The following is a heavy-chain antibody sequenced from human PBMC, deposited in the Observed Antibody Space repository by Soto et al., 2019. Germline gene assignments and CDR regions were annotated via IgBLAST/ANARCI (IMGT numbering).Heavy chain of an antibody. Sequence: SETLSLTCTVSGGSISSYCWSWIRQPPGKGLEWIGYIYYSGSTNYNPSLKSRVTISVDTSKNQFSLKLSSVTAADTAVYYCATTMTTVTPFDYWGQGTLVTVSS. CDR1: GGSISSYC. J-gene: IGHJ4*02. CDR2: IYYSGST. V-gene: IGHV4-59*08. D-gene: IGHD4-17*01. CDR3: ATTMTTVTPFDY.